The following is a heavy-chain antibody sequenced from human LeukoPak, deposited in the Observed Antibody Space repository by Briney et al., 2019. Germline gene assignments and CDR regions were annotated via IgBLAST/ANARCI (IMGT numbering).Heavy chain of an antibody. J-gene: IGHJ4*02. D-gene: IGHD6-19*01. Sequence: PSDTLSLTCTLSGGSIRGYYWSWIRQPPGKGLEWLGYIYYRGITNYNPSLKRPVTISVDTSKDQFSLKVRSVTTRDTGGYYRARHAFRSGWFHYWGQGTLVTVYS. V-gene: IGHV4-59*08. CDR2: IYYRGIT. CDR1: GGSIRGYY. CDR3: ARHAFRSGWFHY.